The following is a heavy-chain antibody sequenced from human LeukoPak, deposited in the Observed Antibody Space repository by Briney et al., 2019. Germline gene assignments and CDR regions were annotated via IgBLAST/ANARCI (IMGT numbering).Heavy chain of an antibody. CDR1: GGSISSGSYY. J-gene: IGHJ3*02. CDR3: ARDRYSGSYSSDAFDI. V-gene: IGHV4-61*02. Sequence: SETLSLTCTVSGGSISSGSYYWSWIRQPAGKGLEWIGRIYTSGSTNYNPSLKSRVTISVDTSKNQFSLKLSSVTAADTAVYYCARDRYSGSYSSDAFDIWGQGTMVTVSS. CDR2: IYTSGST. D-gene: IGHD1-26*01.